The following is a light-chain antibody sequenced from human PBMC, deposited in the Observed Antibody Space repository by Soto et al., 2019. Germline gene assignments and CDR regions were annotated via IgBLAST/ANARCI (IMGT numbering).Light chain of an antibody. CDR3: QQYTAYPYT. J-gene: IGKJ2*01. CDR2: DAS. CDR1: QSIANW. Sequence: DIPMTQSPSALSASVGDRVSITCRASQSIANWLAWYQQKPGKAPKVLIYDASSLESGVPSRFSGSSSGTEFTLTISTLQPEDFATYYCQQYTAYPYTFGQGTRLEI. V-gene: IGKV1-5*01.